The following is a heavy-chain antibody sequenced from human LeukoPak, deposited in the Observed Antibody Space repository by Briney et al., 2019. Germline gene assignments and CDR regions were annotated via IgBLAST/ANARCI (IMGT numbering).Heavy chain of an antibody. V-gene: IGHV1-46*01. D-gene: IGHD1-26*01. CDR3: ARGRNSGSYWGLEFDP. CDR1: GYTFTSYY. CDR2: INPSGGST. J-gene: IGHJ5*02. Sequence: ASVKVSCKASGYTFTSYYMHWVRQAPGQGLEWMGIINPSGGSTSYAQKFQGRVTMTRDTSTSTVYMELSSLRSEDTAVYYCARGRNSGSYWGLEFDPWGQGTLVTVSS.